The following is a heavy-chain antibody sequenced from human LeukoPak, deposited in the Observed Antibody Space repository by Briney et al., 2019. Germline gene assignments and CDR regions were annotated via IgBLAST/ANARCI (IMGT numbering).Heavy chain of an antibody. CDR2: ISYDGSNK. D-gene: IGHD2-2*02. V-gene: IGHV3-30*18. Sequence: GGSLRLSCAASGFTFSSYGMHWVRQAPGKGLEWVAVISYDGSNKYYADSVKGRFTISRDNSKNTLYLQMNSLRAEDTAVYYCAKDLYQLLYPDYWGQGTLVTVSS. J-gene: IGHJ4*02. CDR1: GFTFSSYG. CDR3: AKDLYQLLYPDY.